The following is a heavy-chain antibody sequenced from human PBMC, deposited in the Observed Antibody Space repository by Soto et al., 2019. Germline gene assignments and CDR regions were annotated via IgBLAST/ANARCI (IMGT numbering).Heavy chain of an antibody. J-gene: IGHJ5*02. CDR3: ARDRVESQVYDFWSFDP. Sequence: ASVKVSCKASGYTFTGYYMHWVRQAPGQGLEWMGWINPNSGGTNYAQKFQGRVTMTRDTSISTAYMELSRLRSDDTAVYYCARDRVESQVYDFWSFDPWGQGTLVTVSS. D-gene: IGHD3-3*01. CDR1: GYTFTGYY. V-gene: IGHV1-2*02. CDR2: INPNSGGT.